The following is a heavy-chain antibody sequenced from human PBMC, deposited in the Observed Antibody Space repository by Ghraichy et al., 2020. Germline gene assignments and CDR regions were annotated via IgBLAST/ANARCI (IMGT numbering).Heavy chain of an antibody. CDR1: GYTFTSYD. Sequence: ASVKVSCKASGYTFTSYDINWVRQATGQGLEWMGWMNPNSGNTGYAQKFQGRVTMTRNTSISTAYMELSSLRSEDTAVYYCARASFPLMIAFEFDPWGQGTLVTVSS. CDR2: MNPNSGNT. V-gene: IGHV1-8*01. CDR3: ARASFPLMIAFEFDP. D-gene: IGHD3-16*01. J-gene: IGHJ5*02.